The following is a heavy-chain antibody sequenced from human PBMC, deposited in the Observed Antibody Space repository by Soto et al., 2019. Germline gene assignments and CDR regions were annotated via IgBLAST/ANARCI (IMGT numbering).Heavy chain of an antibody. CDR1: GYTFTNND. V-gene: IGHV1-8*02. CDR2: MNPGSGDT. Sequence: ASVKVSCKASGYTFTNNDVSWVRQATGQGLEWMGWMNPGSGDTGYAQKFQGRVTMTGDISIATAYMELNSLTSEDTAIYYCARMESFGSLNWFDPWGQGTLVTVSS. J-gene: IGHJ5*02. D-gene: IGHD5-18*01. CDR3: ARMESFGSLNWFDP.